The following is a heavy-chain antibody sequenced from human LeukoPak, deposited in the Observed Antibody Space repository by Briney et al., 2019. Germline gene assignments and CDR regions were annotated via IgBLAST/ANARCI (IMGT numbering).Heavy chain of an antibody. D-gene: IGHD5-24*01. Sequence: GASVKVSCKASGYTFTSYGISWVRQAPGQGLEWMGWISAYNGNTNYAQKLQGRVTMTTDTSTSTAYMELRSLRSDDTAVYYCARGSDGYNPLDAFDIWGQGTMVTVSS. V-gene: IGHV1-18*01. J-gene: IGHJ3*02. CDR3: ARGSDGYNPLDAFDI. CDR1: GYTFTSYG. CDR2: ISAYNGNT.